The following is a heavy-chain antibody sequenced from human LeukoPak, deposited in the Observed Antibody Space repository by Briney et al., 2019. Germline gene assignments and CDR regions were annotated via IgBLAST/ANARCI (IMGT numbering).Heavy chain of an antibody. CDR3: ASSSMLNDYYGSGSYGNWFDP. V-gene: IGHV4-30-2*01. J-gene: IGHJ5*02. CDR1: GGSISSGGYS. CDR2: IYHSGST. D-gene: IGHD3-10*01. Sequence: PSQTLSLTCAVSGGSISSGGYSWSWIRQPPGKGLEWIGYIYHSGSTYYNPSLKSRVTISVDRSKNQFSLKLSSVTAADTAVYYCASSSMLNDYYGSGSYGNWFDPWGQGTLVTVSS.